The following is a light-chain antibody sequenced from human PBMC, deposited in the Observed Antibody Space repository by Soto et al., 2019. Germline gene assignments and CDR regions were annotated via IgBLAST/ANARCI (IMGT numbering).Light chain of an antibody. CDR2: ATS. CDR1: QDINNY. J-gene: IGKJ4*01. Sequence: DIQRTQSRSSLSASVGDRVTITCRASQDINNYITWFQQRPGEAPKSLIYATSYLQDGVPSRFSGSGSGTDFALTITSLQPEDFGNYYCQQYYNFPLTFGGGTKVDIK. V-gene: IGKV1-16*01. CDR3: QQYYNFPLT.